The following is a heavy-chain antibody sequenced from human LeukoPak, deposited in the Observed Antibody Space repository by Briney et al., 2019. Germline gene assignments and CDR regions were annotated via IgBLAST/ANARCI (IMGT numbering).Heavy chain of an antibody. CDR1: GFTFSSYT. D-gene: IGHD1-26*01. Sequence: GGSLRLSCAASGFTFSSYTMNWIRQAPGKGLEWVSYISSSGSTIYYADSVKGRFTISRDNAKNSLYLQMNSLRAEDTAVYYCARESVGATARLTVGYFDLWGRGTLVTVSS. CDR2: ISSSGSTI. J-gene: IGHJ2*01. CDR3: ARESVGATARLTVGYFDL. V-gene: IGHV3-48*04.